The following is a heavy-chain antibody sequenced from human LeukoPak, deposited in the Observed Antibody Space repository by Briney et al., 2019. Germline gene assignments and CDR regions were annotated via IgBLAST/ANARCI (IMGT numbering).Heavy chain of an antibody. CDR3: ARVGYGSGNDY. CDR2: IYYSGST. CDR1: GGSISSYY. J-gene: IGHJ4*02. D-gene: IGHD3-10*01. V-gene: IGHV4-59*01. Sequence: SETLSLTCTVSGGSISSYYWSWIRQPPGKGLEWIGYIYYSGSTNYNPSLKSRVTISVDTSKSQFSLKLTSVTAADTAVYYCARVGYGSGNDYWGQGTLVTVSS.